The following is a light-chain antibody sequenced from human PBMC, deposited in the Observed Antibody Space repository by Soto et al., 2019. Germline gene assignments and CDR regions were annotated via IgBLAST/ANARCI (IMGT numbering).Light chain of an antibody. CDR2: EVN. J-gene: IGLJ2*01. CDR3: SSHTSSSTLV. Sequence: QSALTQPASVSGTPGQSITISCTGTSSDVGGYKYVSWYQQHSGKVPKLMIYEVNNRPSGVSNRFSGSKSGNTASLTISGLQPEDEADNYCSSHTSSSTLVFGGGTKLTVL. V-gene: IGLV2-14*01. CDR1: SSDVGGYKY.